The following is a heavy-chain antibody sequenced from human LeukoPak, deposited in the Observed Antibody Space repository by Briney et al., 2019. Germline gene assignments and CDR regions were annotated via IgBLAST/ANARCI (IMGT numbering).Heavy chain of an antibody. D-gene: IGHD4-17*01. CDR2: ISAYNGET. Sequence: GASVKVSCKASGYTFSSYAISWVRQAPGQGLQWMGWISAYNGETNYAQKVQGRVTMTTDTSTSTAHMELRSLRSDDTAVYYCARDYGRPGRLDYWGQGTLVTVSS. J-gene: IGHJ4*02. CDR3: ARDYGRPGRLDY. CDR1: GYTFSSYA. V-gene: IGHV1-18*01.